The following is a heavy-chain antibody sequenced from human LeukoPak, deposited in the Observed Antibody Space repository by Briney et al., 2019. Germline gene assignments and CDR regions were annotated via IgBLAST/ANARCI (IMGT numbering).Heavy chain of an antibody. V-gene: IGHV4-31*03. CDR3: ARMLEYSSRLSYFDY. CDR2: IYYSGST. J-gene: IGHJ4*02. CDR1: GGSISSGGYY. D-gene: IGHD6-13*01. Sequence: PSETLSLTCTVSGGSISSGGYYWSWIRQHPGKGLEWIGYIYYSGSTYFNPSLKSRVTISVDTSKNQFSLKLSSVTAADTAVYYCARMLEYSSRLSYFDYWGQGTLVTVSS.